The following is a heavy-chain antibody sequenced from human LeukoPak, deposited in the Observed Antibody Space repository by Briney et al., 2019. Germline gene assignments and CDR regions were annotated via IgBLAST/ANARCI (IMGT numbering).Heavy chain of an antibody. J-gene: IGHJ4*02. CDR2: ISYDGSNK. V-gene: IGHV3-30-3*01. Sequence: GRSLRPSCAASGFTFSSYAMHWVRQAPGKGLEWVAVISYDGSNKYYADSVKGRFTISRDNSKNTLYLQMNSLGAEDTAVYYCARDTRYYFDYWGQGTLVTVSS. CDR1: GFTFSSYA. D-gene: IGHD1-1*01. CDR3: ARDTRYYFDY.